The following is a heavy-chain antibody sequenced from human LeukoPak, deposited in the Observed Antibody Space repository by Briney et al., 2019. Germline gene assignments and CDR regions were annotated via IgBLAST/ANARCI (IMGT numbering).Heavy chain of an antibody. CDR2: ISAYNGNT. V-gene: IGHV1-18*01. D-gene: IGHD6-6*01. Sequence: ASVKVSCKASGYTFTSYGISWVRQAPGQGLEWMGWISAYNGNTNYAQELQGRVTMTTDTSTSTAYMELRSLRSDDTAVYYCARERVRPGSFDYWGQGTLVTVSS. J-gene: IGHJ4*02. CDR1: GYTFTSYG. CDR3: ARERVRPGSFDY.